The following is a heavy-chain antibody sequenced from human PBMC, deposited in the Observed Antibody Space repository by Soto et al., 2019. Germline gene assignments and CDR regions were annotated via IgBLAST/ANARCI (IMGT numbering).Heavy chain of an antibody. CDR1: GGTFSSYA. J-gene: IGHJ4*02. Sequence: SVKVSCKASGGTFSSYAISWVRQAPGQGLEWMGGIIPIFGTANYAQKFQGRVTITADESTSTAYMELSSLRSEDMAVYYCARDNSRAAAGTGFDYWGQGTLVTVSS. CDR2: IIPIFGTA. V-gene: IGHV1-69*13. D-gene: IGHD6-13*01. CDR3: ARDNSRAAAGTGFDY.